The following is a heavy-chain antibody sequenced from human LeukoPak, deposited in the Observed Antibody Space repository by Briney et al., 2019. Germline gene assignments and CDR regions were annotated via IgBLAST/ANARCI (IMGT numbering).Heavy chain of an antibody. CDR1: GFTFSSYS. CDR3: AKPGFIGLAPFDN. D-gene: IGHD3/OR15-3a*01. CDR2: ITDSGGGT. Sequence: GGSLRLSCAASGFTFSSYSMSWVRQAPGKGLEWVSAITDSGGGTYYADSVKGRFTISRDSSKNTLYLQMNSLRVEDTAVYYCAKPGFIGLAPFDNWGQGTLVTVSS. J-gene: IGHJ4*02. V-gene: IGHV3-23*01.